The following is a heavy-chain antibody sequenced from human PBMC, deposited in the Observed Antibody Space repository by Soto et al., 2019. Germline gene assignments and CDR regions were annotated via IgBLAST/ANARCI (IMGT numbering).Heavy chain of an antibody. CDR1: GFSFGNAW. V-gene: IGHV3-15*01. Sequence: GGSLRLSCEASGFSFGNAWMSWVRQAPGKGLEWVGLIKSKADGETTDYDAPVKGRFIISRDDSRNTLYLQMNSLKVEDTAVYYCAADVPGGNFPCDYWGQGTLVTVSS. CDR3: AADVPGGNFPCDY. D-gene: IGHD1-7*01. CDR2: IKSKADGETT. J-gene: IGHJ4*02.